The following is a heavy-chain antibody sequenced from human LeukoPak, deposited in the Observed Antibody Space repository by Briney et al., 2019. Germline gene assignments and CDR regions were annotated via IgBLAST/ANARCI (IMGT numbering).Heavy chain of an antibody. V-gene: IGHV3-11*03. CDR2: ISSSSSYT. CDR3: AKSYDYGDLYYFDY. Sequence: GGSLRLSCAASGFTFSDYYMSWIRQAPGKGLEWVSYISSSSSYTNYADSVKGRFTISRDNAKNSLYLQMNSLRAEDTAVYYCAKSYDYGDLYYFDYWGQGTLVTVSS. CDR1: GFTFSDYY. J-gene: IGHJ4*02. D-gene: IGHD4-17*01.